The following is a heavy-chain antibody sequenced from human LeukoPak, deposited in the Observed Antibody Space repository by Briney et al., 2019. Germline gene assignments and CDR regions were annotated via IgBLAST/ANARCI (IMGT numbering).Heavy chain of an antibody. CDR1: GFTFSSYG. D-gene: IGHD6-13*01. CDR3: ASVSYSSSLPNFDS. J-gene: IGHJ4*02. CDR2: ISYDGSNK. V-gene: IGHV3-30*03. Sequence: PGGSLRLSCAASGFTFSSYGMHWVRQAPGEGLEWVAVISYDGSNKYYADSVKGRFTISRDNAKNSLYLQMNSLRAEDTAVYYCASVSYSSSLPNFDSWGQGTLVTVSS.